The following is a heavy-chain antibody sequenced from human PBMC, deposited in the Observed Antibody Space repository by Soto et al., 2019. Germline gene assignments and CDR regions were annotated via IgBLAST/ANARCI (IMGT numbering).Heavy chain of an antibody. V-gene: IGHV4-28*01. Sequence: SETLSLTCAVSGYSISSSNWWGWIRQPPGKGLEWIGYIYYSGTTYYNPSLKSRVTMSVDTSKNQFSLKLTSVTAVDTAVYYCARREIQGPIEYWGQGTLVTVS. D-gene: IGHD1-26*01. CDR1: GYSISSSNW. J-gene: IGHJ4*02. CDR3: ARREIQGPIEY. CDR2: IYYSGTT.